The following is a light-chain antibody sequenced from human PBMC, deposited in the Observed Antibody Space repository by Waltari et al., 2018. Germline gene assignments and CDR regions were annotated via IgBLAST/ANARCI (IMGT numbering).Light chain of an antibody. CDR1: SDVGNYHL. CDR3: CTFTSSGTWV. V-gene: IGLV2-23*01. CDR2: GAT. Sequence: QSALTQPASVSGSPGQSINISCTSDVGNYHLVSWYQQRPGTAPKLKIYGATKRPSGVSDRFSGSKSVNTASLTISGLQAEDEADYYCCTFTSSGTWVFGGGTKLTVL. J-gene: IGLJ2*01.